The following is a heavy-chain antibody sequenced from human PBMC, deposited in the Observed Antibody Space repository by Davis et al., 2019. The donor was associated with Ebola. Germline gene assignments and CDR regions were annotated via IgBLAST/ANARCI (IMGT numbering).Heavy chain of an antibody. CDR1: GGSISSSSYY. J-gene: IGHJ6*02. V-gene: IGHV4-39*07. Sequence: SETLSLTCTVSGGSISSSSYYWGWIRQPPGKGLEWIGAIYHSGSTNYNPSLKSRVTISVDTSKNQFSLKLSSVTAADTAVYYCARVKAAGTSYYYYYYGMDVWGQGTTVTVSS. CDR2: IYHSGST. CDR3: ARVKAAGTSYYYYYYGMDV. D-gene: IGHD6-13*01.